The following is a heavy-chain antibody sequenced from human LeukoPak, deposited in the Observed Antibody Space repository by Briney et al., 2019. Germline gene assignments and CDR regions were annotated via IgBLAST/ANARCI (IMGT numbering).Heavy chain of an antibody. CDR1: GYTFTSYG. CDR2: ISAYNSNT. Sequence: VSVNVSCKASGYTFTSYGISWVRQAPGQGLEWMGWISAYNSNTNYAQKLQGRVTMTTDTSTSTAYMELRSLRSDDTAVYYCARSDRGRYYFDYWGQGTLVTVSP. D-gene: IGHD1-14*01. CDR3: ARSDRGRYYFDY. J-gene: IGHJ4*02. V-gene: IGHV1-18*01.